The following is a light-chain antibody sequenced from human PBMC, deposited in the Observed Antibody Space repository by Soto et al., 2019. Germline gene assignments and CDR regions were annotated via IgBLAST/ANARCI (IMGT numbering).Light chain of an antibody. J-gene: IGLJ1*01. Sequence: QSVLTQPPSVSEAPRQRVTISCSGSSSNIGNNAVNWYQQLPGKAPKLLIYYDDLLPSGVSDRFSGSKSGTPASLAISGLQSEDEADYYCAAWDDSLNGYVFGTGTQLTVL. V-gene: IGLV1-36*01. CDR2: YDD. CDR1: SSNIGNNA. CDR3: AAWDDSLNGYV.